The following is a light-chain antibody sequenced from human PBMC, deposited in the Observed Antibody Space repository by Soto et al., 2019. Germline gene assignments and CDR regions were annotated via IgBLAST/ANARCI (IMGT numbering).Light chain of an antibody. V-gene: IGLV1-40*01. Sequence: QSVLTQPPSVSGAPGQRVTISCTGSSSNIGAGYDVHWYQQLPGGAPRLLIYANSNRPSGVPDRFSGSRSGTSASLAITGLQAEDAADYSCQSYDSSLSGFYVFGTGTKLTVL. CDR1: SSNIGAGYD. CDR3: QSYDSSLSGFYV. J-gene: IGLJ1*01. CDR2: ANS.